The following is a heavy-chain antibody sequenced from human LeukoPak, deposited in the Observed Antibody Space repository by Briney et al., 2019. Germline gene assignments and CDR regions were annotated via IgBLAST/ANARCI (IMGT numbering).Heavy chain of an antibody. CDR1: GFTFSSYW. V-gene: IGHV3-7*01. Sequence: PGGSLRLSCAASGFTFSSYWMSWVRQAPGKGLEWVANIKQDGSEKYYVDSVEGRFTISRDNAKNSLYLQMNSLRAEDTAVYYCARDWKYNWNYFFYWGQGTLVTVSS. D-gene: IGHD1-20*01. CDR2: IKQDGSEK. J-gene: IGHJ4*02. CDR3: ARDWKYNWNYFFY.